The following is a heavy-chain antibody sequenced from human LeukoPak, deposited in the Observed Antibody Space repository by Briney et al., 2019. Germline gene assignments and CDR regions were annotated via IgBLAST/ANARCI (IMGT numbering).Heavy chain of an antibody. V-gene: IGHV3-30*03. CDR2: ISYDGSNK. D-gene: IGHD3-9*01. Sequence: GGSLRLSCAASGFTFSSYGMHWVRQAPGKGLEWVAVISYDGSNKYYADPVKGRFTISRDNSKNTLYLQMNSLRAEDTAVYYCARDVSYYDILTGSPGLGYWGQGTLVTVSS. J-gene: IGHJ4*02. CDR1: GFTFSSYG. CDR3: ARDVSYYDILTGSPGLGY.